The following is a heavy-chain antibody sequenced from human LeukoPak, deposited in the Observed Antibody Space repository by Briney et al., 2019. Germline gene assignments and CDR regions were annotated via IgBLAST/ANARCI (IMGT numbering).Heavy chain of an antibody. J-gene: IGHJ4*02. D-gene: IGHD7-27*01. CDR2: IYTSGST. Sequence: SETLSLTCTVSGGSISSYYWSWIRRPAGKGLEWIGRIYTSGSTNYNPSLKSRVTMSVDTSKNQFSLKLSSVTAADTAVYYCARDAITGDLFDYWGQGTLVTVSS. V-gene: IGHV4-4*07. CDR3: ARDAITGDLFDY. CDR1: GGSISSYY.